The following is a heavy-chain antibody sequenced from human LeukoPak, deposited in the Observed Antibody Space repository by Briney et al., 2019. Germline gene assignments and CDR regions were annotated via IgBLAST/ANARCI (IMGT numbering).Heavy chain of an antibody. D-gene: IGHD2-2*01. CDR2: IYYSGST. CDR1: GGSISSSSYY. CDR3: ARDPPPVAYQLVYYYYYYGMDV. J-gene: IGHJ6*02. Sequence: SETLSLTCTVSGGSISSSSYYWGWIRQPPGKGPEWIGSIYYSGSTYYNPSLKSRVTISVDTSKNQFSLKLSSVTAADTAVYYCARDPPPVAYQLVYYYYYYGMDVWGQGTTVTVSS. V-gene: IGHV4-39*07.